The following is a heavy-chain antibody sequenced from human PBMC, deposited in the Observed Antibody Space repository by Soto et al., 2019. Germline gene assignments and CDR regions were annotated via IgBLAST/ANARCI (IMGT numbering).Heavy chain of an antibody. J-gene: IGHJ3*02. CDR3: AGRYGSAFAI. Sequence: PSETLSLTCAVYGGSFSGYYWSWIRQPPGKGLEWIGEINHSGSTNYNPSLKSRVTISVDTSKNQFSLKLSSVTAADTAVYYCAGRYGSAFAIWGRGTMVTVSS. CDR2: INHSGST. V-gene: IGHV4-34*01. CDR1: GGSFSGYY. D-gene: IGHD3-10*01.